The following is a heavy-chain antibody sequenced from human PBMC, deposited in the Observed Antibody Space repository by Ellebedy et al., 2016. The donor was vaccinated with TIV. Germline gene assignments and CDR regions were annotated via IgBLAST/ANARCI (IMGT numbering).Heavy chain of an antibody. J-gene: IGHJ3*02. CDR1: GFTFSSYA. CDR3: AKSGLPLRDAFDI. Sequence: PGGSLRLSCAASGFTFSSYAMSWVRQAPGKGLEWVSAIRGSGGSTYYADSVKGRFTISRDKSKNTLYLQMNSLRAEDTTVYYCAKSGLPLRDAFDIWGQGTMVTVSS. CDR2: IRGSGGST. V-gene: IGHV3-23*01. D-gene: IGHD3-10*01.